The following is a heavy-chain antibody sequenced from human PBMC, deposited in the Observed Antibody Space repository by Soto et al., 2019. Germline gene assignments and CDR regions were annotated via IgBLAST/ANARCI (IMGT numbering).Heavy chain of an antibody. CDR2: IYYSGST. J-gene: IGHJ5*02. CDR1: GGSISSGGYY. CDR3: ARAHRYCSSTSCYYLPWFDP. Sequence: PSETLSLTCTVSGGSISSGGYYWSWIRQHPGKGLEWIGYIYYSGSTYYNPSLKSRVTISVDTSKNQFSLKLSSVTAADTAVYYCARAHRYCSSTSCYYLPWFDPWGQGTLVTVSS. D-gene: IGHD2-2*01. V-gene: IGHV4-31*03.